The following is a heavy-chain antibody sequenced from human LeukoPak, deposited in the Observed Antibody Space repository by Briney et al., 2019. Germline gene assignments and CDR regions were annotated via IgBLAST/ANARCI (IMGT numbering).Heavy chain of an antibody. J-gene: IGHJ6*02. CDR2: ITGSGSGA. V-gene: IGHV3-23*01. CDR3: ARLSGQSLPMDL. D-gene: IGHD1-26*01. CDR1: GFTFSSFA. Sequence: GGSLRLSCAASGFTFSSFAINWVRQAPGKGLEWVSVITGSGSGADYADSVKGRFTISRDNSKNTLYLQMNSLRPDDTAVYYCARLSGQSLPMDLWGQGTTVTVSS.